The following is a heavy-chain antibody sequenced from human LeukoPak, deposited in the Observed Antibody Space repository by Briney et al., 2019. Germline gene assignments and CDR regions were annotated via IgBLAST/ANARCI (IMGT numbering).Heavy chain of an antibody. CDR2: INTNTGNP. CDR3: ARALEHYYYDSSGLGDY. CDR1: GYTFTSYY. D-gene: IGHD3-22*01. J-gene: IGHJ4*02. Sequence: ASVKVSCKASGYTFTSYYMHWVRQAPGQGLEWMGWINTNTGNPTYAQGFTGRFVFSLDTSVSTAYLQISSLKAEDTAVYYCARALEHYYYDSSGLGDYWGQGTLITVSS. V-gene: IGHV7-4-1*02.